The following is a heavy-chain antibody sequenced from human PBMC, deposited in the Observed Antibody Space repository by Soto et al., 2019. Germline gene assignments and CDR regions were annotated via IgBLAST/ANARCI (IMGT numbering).Heavy chain of an antibody. D-gene: IGHD4-17*01. CDR2: ISGSGGST. V-gene: IGHV3-23*01. CDR3: AKVPYGDPTAYYYGMDV. J-gene: IGHJ6*02. CDR1: GFTFSSYA. Sequence: PGGSLRLSCAASGFTFSSYAMNWVRQAPGKGLEWVSAISGSGGSTYYADSVKGRFTISRDNSKNTLYLQMNSLRAEDKAVYYCAKVPYGDPTAYYYGMDVWGQGSKVTVSS.